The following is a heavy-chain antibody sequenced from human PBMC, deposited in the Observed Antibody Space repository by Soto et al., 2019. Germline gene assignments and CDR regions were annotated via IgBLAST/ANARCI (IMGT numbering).Heavy chain of an antibody. D-gene: IGHD3-22*01. CDR1: GYTFTSYD. CDR2: INPNSGST. Sequence: ASVKVSCKASGYTFTSYDINWVRQATGQGLEWMGLINPNSGSTGYAQKFQGRVTMTRNTSTSTVYMELSSLRSEDTAVYYCARETIGTMIVVVKPFDYWGQGTLVTVSS. J-gene: IGHJ4*02. V-gene: IGHV1-8*01. CDR3: ARETIGTMIVVVKPFDY.